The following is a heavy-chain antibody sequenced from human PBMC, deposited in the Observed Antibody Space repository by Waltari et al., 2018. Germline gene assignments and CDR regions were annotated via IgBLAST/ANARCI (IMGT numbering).Heavy chain of an antibody. CDR2: SYPGDADS. D-gene: IGHD6-13*01. Sequence: EVQLVQSGAEIRKPGESLKISCKASGYTFTSYWIAWVRQMPGKALEWMGASYPGDADSRYSPAFQGQVSFAADKSSTAAYRQCSSLKAADTAMYYCASCRAAAGSSAFDSWGQGTLSTVSA. J-gene: IGHJ4*02. V-gene: IGHV5-51*01. CDR3: ASCRAAAGSSAFDS. CDR1: GYTFTSYW.